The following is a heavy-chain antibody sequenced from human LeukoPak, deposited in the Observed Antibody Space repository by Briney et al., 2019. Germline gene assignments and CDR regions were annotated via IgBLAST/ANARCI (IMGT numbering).Heavy chain of an antibody. D-gene: IGHD1-26*01. CDR2: INPRGGST. CDR3: ARDGGATKGTPYYYGLDV. J-gene: IGHJ6*02. Sequence: PSVNLSRKASAYTFTNHYIHWVRHAPGQGLEWMGIINPRGGSTGFAQKFRGRVTMTRDTSTSTVYMELSSLRSEDTAVYYCARDGGATKGTPYYYGLDVWGQGTTVTVSS. V-gene: IGHV1-46*01. CDR1: AYTFTNHY.